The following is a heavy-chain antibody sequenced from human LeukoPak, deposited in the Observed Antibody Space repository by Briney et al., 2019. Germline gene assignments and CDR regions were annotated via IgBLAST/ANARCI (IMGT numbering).Heavy chain of an antibody. Sequence: ASVKVSCKASGYTFTSYGISWVRQAPGQGLEWMGWISAYNGNTNYAQKLQGRVTMTTDTSTSTAYMELRSLRSDDTAVYYCARQSPGFMIAGYFDYWGQGTLVTVSS. V-gene: IGHV1-18*01. J-gene: IGHJ4*02. D-gene: IGHD3-16*01. CDR2: ISAYNGNT. CDR3: ARQSPGFMIAGYFDY. CDR1: GYTFTSYG.